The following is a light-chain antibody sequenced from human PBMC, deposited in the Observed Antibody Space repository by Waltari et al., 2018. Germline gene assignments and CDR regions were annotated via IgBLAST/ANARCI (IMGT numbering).Light chain of an antibody. Sequence: QSVLTQPPSASGTPGQTVTIPCSGGNSNIGTNAVYWYQQLPGTAPKLLIYSNNQRPSGVPRRFSGSKSGTSAALAISGLQSQDEADYYCAAWDASLNAPWVFGGGTKLTVL. V-gene: IGLV1-44*01. CDR3: AAWDASLNAPWV. J-gene: IGLJ3*02. CDR1: NSNIGTNA. CDR2: SNN.